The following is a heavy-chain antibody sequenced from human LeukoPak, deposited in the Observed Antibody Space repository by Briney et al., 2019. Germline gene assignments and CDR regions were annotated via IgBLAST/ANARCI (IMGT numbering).Heavy chain of an antibody. V-gene: IGHV6-1*01. CDR1: GDSVSSNSAA. D-gene: IGHD4-11*01. Sequence: SQTLSLTCAISGDSVSSNSAAWNWIRQSPSRGLEWLGRTYYRSKWYKVSAASRITINPDTSKNQFSLQLNSVAPEDTAVYYCARESDDYDAFDIWGQGTVVTVSS. CDR3: ARESDDYDAFDI. CDR2: TYYRSKWYK. J-gene: IGHJ3*02.